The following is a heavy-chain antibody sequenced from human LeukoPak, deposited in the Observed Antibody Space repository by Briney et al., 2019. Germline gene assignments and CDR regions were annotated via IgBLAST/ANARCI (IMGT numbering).Heavy chain of an antibody. CDR2: IRYDETDK. J-gene: IGHJ6*03. Sequence: GGSLRLSCAASGFTFRSYGMHWDRQATGKGLEWVAFIRYDETDKYYADSVKGRFTISRDNSKNTLYLQMSSLRAEDTAVYYCAKATNYYYMDVWGKGTTVTVSS. V-gene: IGHV3-30*02. CDR1: GFTFRSYG. CDR3: AKATNYYYMDV.